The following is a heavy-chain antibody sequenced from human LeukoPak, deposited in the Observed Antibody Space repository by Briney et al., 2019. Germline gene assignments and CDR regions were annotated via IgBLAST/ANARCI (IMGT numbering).Heavy chain of an antibody. J-gene: IGHJ4*02. Sequence: GGSLRLSCAASGLIFSNYWMGWVRQAPGKGLEWVASINQDASEKYYVDSVKGRFTISRDNAKNSLYLQMNSLRAEDTAVYYCARDGGYSYGSALGGYWGQGTLVTVSS. CDR3: ARDGGYSYGSALGGY. V-gene: IGHV3-7*01. CDR1: GLIFSNYW. D-gene: IGHD5-18*01. CDR2: INQDASEK.